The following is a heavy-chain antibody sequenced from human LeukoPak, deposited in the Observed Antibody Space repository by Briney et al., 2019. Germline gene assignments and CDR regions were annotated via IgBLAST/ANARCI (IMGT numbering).Heavy chain of an antibody. CDR1: GFIFSNYA. Sequence: GGSLRLSCAASGFIFSNYAMSCVRQAPGKGLEWVSTISGTGTTTYYADSVRGRFTTSRATSENTVYLQMNSLRTDDTALYYCAKIPGGRAYCAGDCYSFDYWGLGTLVTVSS. CDR2: ISGTGTTT. CDR3: AKIPGGRAYCAGDCYSFDY. J-gene: IGHJ4*02. V-gene: IGHV3-23*01. D-gene: IGHD2-21*02.